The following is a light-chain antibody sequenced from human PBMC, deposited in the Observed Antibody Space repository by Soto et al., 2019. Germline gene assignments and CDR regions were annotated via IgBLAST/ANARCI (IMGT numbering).Light chain of an antibody. Sequence: QSVLPQPPSASGTPGQRVTISCSGSSSNIGSNYVYWYQQLPGTAPKLLIYRNNQRPSGVPDRFSGSKSGTSASLAISGLRCEDEADYYCAAWDDGLKGVFGGGTKVPVL. CDR2: RNN. V-gene: IGLV1-47*01. CDR1: SSNIGSNY. J-gene: IGLJ2*01. CDR3: AAWDDGLKGV.